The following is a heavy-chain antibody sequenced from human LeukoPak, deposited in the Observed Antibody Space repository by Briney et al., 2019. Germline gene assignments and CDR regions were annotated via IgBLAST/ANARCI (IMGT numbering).Heavy chain of an antibody. CDR1: GGSISSSSYF. D-gene: IGHD2-21*01. Sequence: SETLSLTCTVSGGSISSSSYFWGCIRQPPGKGLEWIGTIYYSGITNYNPCLKSRVTVFVDASKNQFTLKLTSLLDVDTAGYYCGKQGRYSYSYPEHFVAWGQGTLVAVSS. CDR2: IYYSGIT. CDR3: GKQGRYSYSYPEHFVA. J-gene: IGHJ4*02. V-gene: IGHV4-39*01.